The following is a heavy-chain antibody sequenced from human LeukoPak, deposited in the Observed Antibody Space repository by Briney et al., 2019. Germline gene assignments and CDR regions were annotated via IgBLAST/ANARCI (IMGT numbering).Heavy chain of an antibody. CDR1: GGSFSGYY. CDR2: INHSGST. J-gene: IGHJ6*03. Sequence: SETLSLTCAVYGGSFSGYYWSWIRQPPGKGLEWIGEINHSGSTNYSPSLKSRVTISVDTSKNQFSLKLSSVTAADTAVYYCARRRYYYYMDVWGKGTTVTVSS. V-gene: IGHV4-34*01. CDR3: ARRRYYYYMDV.